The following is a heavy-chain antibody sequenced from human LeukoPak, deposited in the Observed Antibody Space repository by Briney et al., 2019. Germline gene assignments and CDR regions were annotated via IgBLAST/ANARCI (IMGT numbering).Heavy chain of an antibody. CDR3: ARVRFGTEWYSSDAFAF. V-gene: IGHV3-30*04. J-gene: IGHJ3*01. CDR2: ISYDGSNK. Sequence: GGSLRLSCAASGFTFSSYAMHWVRQAPGKGLEWVVVISYDGSNKYYAGSVKGRFTISRDNSKNTVYLQMSSLRTVDTAIYYCARVRFGTEWYSSDAFAFWGQGTMVTVAS. CDR1: GFTFSSYA. D-gene: IGHD3-3*01.